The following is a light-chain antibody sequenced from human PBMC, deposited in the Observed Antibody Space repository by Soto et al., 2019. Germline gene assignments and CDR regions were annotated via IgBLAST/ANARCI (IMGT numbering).Light chain of an antibody. CDR3: SSYTSSIL. CDR2: DVS. J-gene: IGLJ2*01. V-gene: IGLV2-14*01. CDR1: SSDVSGYNY. Sequence: QSALTQPASVSGSPGQSITISCTGTSSDVSGYNYVSWYQQHPGKAPKLMIYDVSNRPSGVSNRFSGSKSGNTASLTISGLQADDEADYYCSSYTSSILFGGGTKVTVL.